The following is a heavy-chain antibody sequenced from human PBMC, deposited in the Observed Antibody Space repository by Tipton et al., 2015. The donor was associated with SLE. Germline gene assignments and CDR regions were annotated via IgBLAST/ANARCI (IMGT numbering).Heavy chain of an antibody. CDR1: GGSFSGYY. D-gene: IGHD3-22*01. CDR3: ARRGHYDSSGFDY. Sequence: TLSLTCAVYGGSFSGYYWSWIRQPPGKGLEWIGEINHSGSTNYNPSLKSRVTISVDTSKNQFSLKLSSVTAADTAVYYCARRGHYDSSGFDYWGRGTLVTVSS. V-gene: IGHV4-34*01. J-gene: IGHJ4*02. CDR2: INHSGST.